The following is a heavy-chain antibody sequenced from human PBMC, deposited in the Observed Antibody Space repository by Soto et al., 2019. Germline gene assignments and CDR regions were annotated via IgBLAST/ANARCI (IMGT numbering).Heavy chain of an antibody. D-gene: IGHD2-15*01. Sequence: SETLSLTCTVSGTSISSGAYYWTWMRQHPGKGLEWIGHVYYSGSTYYNPSLQSRVTISRDTSKNHFSLKLSSVTAADTAVYYCARNYGRIGYFDYWGQGALVTVSS. V-gene: IGHV4-31*03. CDR3: ARNYGRIGYFDY. CDR1: GTSISSGAYY. CDR2: VYYSGST. J-gene: IGHJ4*02.